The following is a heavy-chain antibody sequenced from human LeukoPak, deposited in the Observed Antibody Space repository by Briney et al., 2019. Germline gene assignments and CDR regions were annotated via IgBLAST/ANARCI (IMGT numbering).Heavy chain of an antibody. CDR2: ISYDGSNK. V-gene: IGHV3-30-3*01. CDR1: GFTFGSYA. D-gene: IGHD6-6*01. J-gene: IGHJ4*02. Sequence: GGSLRLSCAASGFTFGSYAMHWVRQAPGKGLEWVAVISYDGSNKYYADSVKGRFTISRDNSKNTLYLQMNSLTSDDTAVYYCARDSNSSSSKPDYWGQGTLVTVSS. CDR3: ARDSNSSSSKPDY.